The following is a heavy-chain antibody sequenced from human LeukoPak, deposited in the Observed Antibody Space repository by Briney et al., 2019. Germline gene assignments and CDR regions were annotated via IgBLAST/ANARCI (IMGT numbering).Heavy chain of an antibody. D-gene: IGHD3-9*01. CDR1: GGSISSGSYY. Sequence: SETLSLTCTVSGGSISSGSYYWSWIRQPAGKGLEWIGHVYTPGSANYNPSLKSRVTISVDTSKNQFSLKLSSVTAADTAVYYCASFAPAFDWLLYDEEANWGQGTLVTVSS. V-gene: IGHV4-61*09. CDR2: VYTPGSA. CDR3: ASFAPAFDWLLYDEEAN. J-gene: IGHJ4*02.